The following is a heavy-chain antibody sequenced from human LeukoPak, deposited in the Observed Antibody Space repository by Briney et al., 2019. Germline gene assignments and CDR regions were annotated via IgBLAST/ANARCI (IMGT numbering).Heavy chain of an antibody. CDR1: GGSISNYF. D-gene: IGHD5-18*01. J-gene: IGHJ4*02. CDR2: IYYSGTT. CDR3: ARGGGRNTTMVWAFDY. Sequence: PPGGLSLTRIVSGGSISNYFWNWIGQPPGKGVEWMGYIYYSGTTIYNPALKSRVSMSVDTSKNQFSLKLSSVTAADTAVYYCARGGGRNTTMVWAFDYWGQGTLVTVSS. V-gene: IGHV4-59*01.